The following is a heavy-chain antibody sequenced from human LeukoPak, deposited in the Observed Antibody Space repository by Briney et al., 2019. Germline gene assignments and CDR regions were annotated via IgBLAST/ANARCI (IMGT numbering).Heavy chain of an antibody. D-gene: IGHD4-23*01. CDR2: INHSGSA. CDR3: ARTTVVLIPYYYYGMDV. Sequence: SETLSLTCTVSGGSISTYYWSWIRQPPGKGLEWIGEINHSGSANYNPSLKSRVTISVDTSKNQFSLKLSSVTAADTAVYYCARTTVVLIPYYYYGMDVWGQGTTVTVSS. CDR1: GGSISTYY. J-gene: IGHJ6*02. V-gene: IGHV4-34*01.